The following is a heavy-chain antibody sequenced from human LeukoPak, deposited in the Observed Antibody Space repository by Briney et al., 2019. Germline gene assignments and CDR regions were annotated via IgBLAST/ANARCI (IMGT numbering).Heavy chain of an antibody. Sequence: PGGSLRLSCAASGFTFSSYGMHWVRQAPVKGLEWVAVISYDGSNKYYADSVKGRFTISRDNSKNTLYLQMNSLRAEDTAVYYCGHGPNDYWGQGTLVTVSS. CDR3: GHGPNDY. CDR1: GFTFSSYG. D-gene: IGHD3/OR15-3a*01. V-gene: IGHV3-30*03. CDR2: ISYDGSNK. J-gene: IGHJ4*02.